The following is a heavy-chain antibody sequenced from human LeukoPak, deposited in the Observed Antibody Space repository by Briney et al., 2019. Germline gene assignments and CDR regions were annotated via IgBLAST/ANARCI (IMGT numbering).Heavy chain of an antibody. CDR2: TGGSDDST. D-gene: IGHD6-19*01. Sequence: PGGSPRLSCAASGVTFNTYAMSWVREAPGKGLEWVAVTGGSDDSTHYADSVKGRFTISRDNSKNSLYLQMNSLTAEDTAVYYCTKDLMTGFSSGWYFGYWGQGTLVTVSS. J-gene: IGHJ4*02. V-gene: IGHV3-23*01. CDR1: GVTFNTYA. CDR3: TKDLMTGFSSGWYFGY.